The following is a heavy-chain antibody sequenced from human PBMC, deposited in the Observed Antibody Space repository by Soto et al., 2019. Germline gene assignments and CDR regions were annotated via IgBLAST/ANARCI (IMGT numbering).Heavy chain of an antibody. D-gene: IGHD3-10*01. CDR3: ARIRSGLLWFGDSYEYYFDY. CDR2: IDWDDDK. V-gene: IGHV2-70*01. CDR1: GFSLTTSGMY. Sequence: SGPTVVNPRQTLTLTCTFSGFSLTTSGMYVSGIRHPPGKALGWLALIDWDDDKYYSTSLKTRLTISKDTSKNQVVLTMTNMDPVDTATYYCARIRSGLLWFGDSYEYYFDYWGQGTLVTVSS. J-gene: IGHJ4*02.